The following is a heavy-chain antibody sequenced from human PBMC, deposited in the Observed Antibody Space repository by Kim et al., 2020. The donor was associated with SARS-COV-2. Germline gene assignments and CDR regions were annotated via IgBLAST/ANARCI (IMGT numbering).Heavy chain of an antibody. D-gene: IGHD6-25*01. CDR3: AREHAASVFDS. Sequence: TEIAASVKGRVIISRDDSKNSLYLQMNSLKTEDTAVYYCAREHAASVFDSGGQGTLVTVSS. CDR2: T. J-gene: IGHJ4*02. V-gene: IGHV3-72*01.